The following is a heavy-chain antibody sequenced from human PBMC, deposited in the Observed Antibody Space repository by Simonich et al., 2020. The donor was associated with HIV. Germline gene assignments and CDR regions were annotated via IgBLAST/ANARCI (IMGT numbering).Heavy chain of an antibody. CDR3: ATEHPTEDGAPRY. Sequence: EVQLLQSGTEVKKPGTTVKISCKISRYTFTFTDYYIHWVQHAPGKGLKWLGFVDPEDGETIYAENFQGRVTITADTSKDTAYMELSSLRSEDTAVYYCATEHPTEDGAPRYWGQGTLVTVSS. V-gene: IGHV1-69-2*01. J-gene: IGHJ4*02. CDR2: VDPEDGET. D-gene: IGHD1-26*01. CDR1: RYTFTFTDYY.